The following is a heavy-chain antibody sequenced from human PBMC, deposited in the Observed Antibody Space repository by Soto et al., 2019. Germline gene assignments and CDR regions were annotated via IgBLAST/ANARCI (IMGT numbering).Heavy chain of an antibody. D-gene: IGHD3-22*01. CDR3: ARGYYYDSSGYYRSYYFDY. CDR1: GGTFSSYA. CDR2: IIPIFGTA. Sequence: QVQLVQSGAEVKKPGSSVKVSCKASGGTFSSYAISWVRQAPGQGLEWMGGIIPIFGTANYAQQFQGRVTITADKSTSTAYMELSSLRSEYTAVYYCARGYYYDSSGYYRSYYFDYWGQGTLVTVSS. J-gene: IGHJ4*02. V-gene: IGHV1-69*06.